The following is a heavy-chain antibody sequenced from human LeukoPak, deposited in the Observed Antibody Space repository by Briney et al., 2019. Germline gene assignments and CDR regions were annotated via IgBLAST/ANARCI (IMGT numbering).Heavy chain of an antibody. D-gene: IGHD2-15*01. Sequence: PSETLSLTCTASGGSISSYYWSWVRQPAGKGLEWIGRIYTSGSTNYNPSLKSRVTMSVDTSKNQVSLKLSSVTAADTAVYYCARGFCSGGSCTFDYWGQGTLVTVSS. CDR3: ARGFCSGGSCTFDY. V-gene: IGHV4-4*07. CDR1: GGSISSYY. CDR2: IYTSGST. J-gene: IGHJ4*02.